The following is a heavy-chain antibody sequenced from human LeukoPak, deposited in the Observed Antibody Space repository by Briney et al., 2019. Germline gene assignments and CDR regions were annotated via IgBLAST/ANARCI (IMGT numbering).Heavy chain of an antibody. D-gene: IGHD1-1*01. CDR2: IYYSGST. Sequence: PSETLSLTCTVSGGSISSYYWSWIRQPPGKGLEWIGYIYYSGSTNYNPSLKSRVTISVDTSKNQFSLKLSSVTAADTAVYYCAGEGRLYYGMDVWGQGTTVTVSS. CDR1: GGSISSYY. V-gene: IGHV4-59*01. J-gene: IGHJ6*02. CDR3: AGEGRLYYGMDV.